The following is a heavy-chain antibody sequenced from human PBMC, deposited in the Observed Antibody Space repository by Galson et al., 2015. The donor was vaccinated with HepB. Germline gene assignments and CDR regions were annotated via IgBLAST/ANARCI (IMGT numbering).Heavy chain of an antibody. J-gene: IGHJ4*02. CDR3: ATGIYDSSGYPDY. CDR2: FDPEDGET. V-gene: IGHV1-24*01. Sequence: SVKVSCKVSGYTLTELSMHWVRQAPGKGLEWMGGFDPEDGETIYAQKFQGRVTMTEDTSTDTAYMELSSLRSEDTAVYYCATGIYDSSGYPDYWGQGTLVTVSS. CDR1: GYTLTELS. D-gene: IGHD3-22*01.